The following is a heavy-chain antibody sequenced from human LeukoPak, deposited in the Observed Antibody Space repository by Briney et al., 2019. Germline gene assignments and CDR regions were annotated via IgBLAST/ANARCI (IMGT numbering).Heavy chain of an antibody. CDR1: GYTFTSYS. V-gene: IGHV1-46*01. CDR3: ARVPEYYYDSSGYYRY. CDR2: INPSGGST. J-gene: IGHJ4*02. D-gene: IGHD3-22*01. Sequence: ASVKVSCKASGYTFTSYSIHWVRQAPGQGLEWMGIINPSGGSTSYAQKFQGRVTMTRDTSTSTVYMELSSLRSEDTAVYYCARVPEYYYDSSGYYRYWGQGTLVTVSS.